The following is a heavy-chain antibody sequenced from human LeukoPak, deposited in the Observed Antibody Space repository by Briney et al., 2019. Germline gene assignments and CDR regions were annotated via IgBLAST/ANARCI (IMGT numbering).Heavy chain of an antibody. V-gene: IGHV3-30*04. Sequence: GRSLRFSCAASGFTFSSYAMHCVRQAPGKGLEWVAVISYDGSNKYYADSVKGRFTISRDNSKNTLYLQMNSLRSDDTAVYYCARDSIAESSGYDYWGQGTLVTVSS. CDR3: ARDSIAESSGYDY. CDR1: GFTFSSYA. CDR2: ISYDGSNK. J-gene: IGHJ4*02. D-gene: IGHD3-22*01.